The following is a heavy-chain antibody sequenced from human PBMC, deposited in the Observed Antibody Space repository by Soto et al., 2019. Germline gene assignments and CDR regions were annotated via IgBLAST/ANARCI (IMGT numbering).Heavy chain of an antibody. J-gene: IGHJ5*02. D-gene: IGHD3-16*01. CDR1: GGSLSGYY. Sequence: QVQLQQWGAGLLKPSETLSLTCAVYGGSLSGYYWSWIRQPPGKGLEWIGEINRSGSTNYIPSLKCRVIISVDTSKTQFSLKLSSVTAADTAVYYCARGLLGGAATWGQGTLVTVSS. V-gene: IGHV4-34*01. CDR2: INRSGST. CDR3: ARGLLGGAAT.